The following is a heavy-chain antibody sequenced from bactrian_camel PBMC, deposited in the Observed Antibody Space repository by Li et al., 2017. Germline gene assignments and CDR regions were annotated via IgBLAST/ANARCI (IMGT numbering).Heavy chain of an antibody. Sequence: VQLVESGGGSVQAGGSLRLSCVVSGYAYSDGYCLGWFRQAPGKEREGVAQMYSGESSTYYADSVKGRFTISHDNAKRTLYLQMNSLKPEDTAMYCCADVVGVRCTAGMGGGNQYNYWGQGTQVTVS. CDR3: ADVVGVRCTAGMGGGNQYNY. D-gene: IGHD5*01. V-gene: IGHV3S59*01. CDR2: MYSGESST. CDR1: GYAYSDGYC. J-gene: IGHJ4*01.